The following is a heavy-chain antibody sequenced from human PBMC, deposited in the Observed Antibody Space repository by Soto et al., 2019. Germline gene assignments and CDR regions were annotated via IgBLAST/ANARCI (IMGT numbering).Heavy chain of an antibody. Sequence: PGGSLRLSCAASGFTFSDYHMSWIRQAPGKGLEWLSYISSRGSTLYYADSVKGRFTISRDNANNALYLQMNSLRSEDTAVYDCARDWGDYGDSHQGVIDYWGQVTLVTVSS. CDR3: ARDWGDYGDSHQGVIDY. CDR1: GFTFSDYH. D-gene: IGHD4-17*01. CDR2: ISSRGSTL. J-gene: IGHJ4*02. V-gene: IGHV3-11*01.